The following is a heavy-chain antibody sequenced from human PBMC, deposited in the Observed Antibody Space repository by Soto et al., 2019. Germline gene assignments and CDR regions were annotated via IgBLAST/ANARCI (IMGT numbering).Heavy chain of an antibody. CDR1: GGSFSGYY. V-gene: IGHV4-34*01. J-gene: IGHJ6*02. CDR2: INHSGST. CDR3: ARGYYDFWSGPNGMDV. D-gene: IGHD3-3*01. Sequence: PETLSLTCAVYGGSFSGYYWSWIRQPPGKGLEWIGEINHSGSTNYNPSLKSRVTISVDTSKNQFSLKLSSVTAADTAVYYCARGYYDFWSGPNGMDVWGQGTTVT.